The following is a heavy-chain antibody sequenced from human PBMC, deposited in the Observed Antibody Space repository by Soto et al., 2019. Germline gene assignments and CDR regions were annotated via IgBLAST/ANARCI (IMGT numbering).Heavy chain of an antibody. CDR2: ISGSGGST. Sequence: QTGGSLRLSCAASGFTFSSYAMSWVRQAPGKGLEWVSAISGSGGSTYYADSVKGRFTISRDNSKNTLYLQMNSLRAEDTAVYYCAKGGGSYYLAHFDYWGQGTLVTVSS. V-gene: IGHV3-23*01. D-gene: IGHD1-26*01. CDR3: AKGGGSYYLAHFDY. J-gene: IGHJ4*02. CDR1: GFTFSSYA.